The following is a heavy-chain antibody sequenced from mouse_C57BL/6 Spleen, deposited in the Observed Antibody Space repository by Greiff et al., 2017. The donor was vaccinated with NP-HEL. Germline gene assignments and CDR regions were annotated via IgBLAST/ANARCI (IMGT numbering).Heavy chain of an antibody. CDR1: GYTFTSYW. D-gene: IGHD2-1*01. CDR2: IDPSDSYT. Sequence: QVQLQQPGAELVMPGASVKLSCKASGYTFTSYWMHWVKQRPGHGLEWIGEIDPSDSYTNYNQKFKGKSTLTVDKSSSTAYMQLSSLTSEVSAVYYCARRGGNYPYYYAMDYWGQGTSVTVSS. J-gene: IGHJ4*01. V-gene: IGHV1-69*01. CDR3: ARRGGNYPYYYAMDY.